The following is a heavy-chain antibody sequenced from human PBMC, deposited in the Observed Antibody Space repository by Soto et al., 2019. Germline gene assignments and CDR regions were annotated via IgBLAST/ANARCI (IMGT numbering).Heavy chain of an antibody. CDR3: ARDLHSGGKYWYFDI. D-gene: IGHD2-15*01. CDR1: GYTFTHYG. CDR2: INSFSGDT. J-gene: IGHJ2*01. V-gene: IGHV1-18*01. Sequence: ASVKVSCKASGYTFTHYGITWVRQAPGQGLEWMGWINSFSGDTNYPQKLQGRLTMTTDTSTNTVYMELRNLRSDDKAVYYCARDLHSGGKYWYFDIWGRGTLVTVSS.